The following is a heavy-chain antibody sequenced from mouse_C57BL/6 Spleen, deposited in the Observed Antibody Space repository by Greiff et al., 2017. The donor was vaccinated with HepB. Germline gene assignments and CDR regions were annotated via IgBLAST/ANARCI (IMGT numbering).Heavy chain of an antibody. CDR1: GYTFTDYN. CDR3: ARRVYYGSYWYFDV. V-gene: IGHV1-18*01. CDR2: INPNNGGT. J-gene: IGHJ1*03. Sequence: EVQLQQSGPELVKPGASVKIPCKASGYTFTDYNMDWVKQSHGKSLEWIGDINPNNGGTIYNQKFKGKATLTVDKSSSTAYMELRSLTSEDTAVYYCARRVYYGSYWYFDVWGTGTTVTVSS. D-gene: IGHD1-1*01.